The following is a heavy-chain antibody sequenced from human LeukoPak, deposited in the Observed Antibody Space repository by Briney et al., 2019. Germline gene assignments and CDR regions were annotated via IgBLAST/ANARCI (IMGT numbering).Heavy chain of an antibody. Sequence: MPGGSLRLSCAASGFTLSDYHMNWVRQAPGKRLEWLSSITTISHYIYYAGAVRGRFTISRDNAKNSLYLQMNSLRGEDTAVYYCARSGGPGTYHQLRYNWFDPWGQGTLVTVSS. CDR1: GFTLSDYH. V-gene: IGHV3-21*01. D-gene: IGHD3-10*01. CDR2: ITTISHYI. CDR3: ARSGGPGTYHQLRYNWFDP. J-gene: IGHJ5*02.